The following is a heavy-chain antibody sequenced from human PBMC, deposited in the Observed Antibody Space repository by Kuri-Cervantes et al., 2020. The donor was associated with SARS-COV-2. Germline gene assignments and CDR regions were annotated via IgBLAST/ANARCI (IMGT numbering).Heavy chain of an antibody. D-gene: IGHD3-22*01. CDR2: IRSKAYGGTT. CDR1: GFTFGDYA. CDR3: ARLYDSSGYYLSWFDP. Sequence: GGSLRLSCTASGFTFGDYAMSWVRQAPGKGLEWVGFIRSKAYGGTTEYAASVKGRFTISRDDSKSIAYLQMNSLKTEDTAVYYCARLYDSSGYYLSWFDPWGQGTLVTVSS. J-gene: IGHJ5*02. V-gene: IGHV3-49*04.